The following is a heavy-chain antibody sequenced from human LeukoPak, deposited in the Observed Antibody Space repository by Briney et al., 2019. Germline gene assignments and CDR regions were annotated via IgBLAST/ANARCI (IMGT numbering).Heavy chain of an antibody. CDR3: ARGGFYCSSTSCYKAHNAFDI. D-gene: IGHD2-2*02. CDR1: GGSFSGYY. CDR2: INHSGST. Sequence: SETLSLTCAVYGGSFSGYYWSWIRQPPGKGLEWIGEINHSGSTNYNPSLKSRVTISVDTSKKQFSLKLSSVTAADTAVYYCARGGFYCSSTSCYKAHNAFDIWGQGTMVTVSS. V-gene: IGHV4-34*01. J-gene: IGHJ3*02.